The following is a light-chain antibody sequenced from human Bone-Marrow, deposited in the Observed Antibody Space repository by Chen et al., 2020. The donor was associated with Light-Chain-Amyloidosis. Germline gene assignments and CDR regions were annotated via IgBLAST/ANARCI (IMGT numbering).Light chain of an antibody. CDR2: LAS. CDR3: QEYNRHSAAT. CDR1: QSISNW. Sequence: IQMTPSPSTLSASVGDRVTITCRASQSISNWLAWYQQKPGKAPKVLLYLASNLESGVPSRFSGIGSETEFTLASTNLQPDDIATYYCQEYNRHSAATFGQGTKVEIK. V-gene: IGKV1-5*03. J-gene: IGKJ1*01.